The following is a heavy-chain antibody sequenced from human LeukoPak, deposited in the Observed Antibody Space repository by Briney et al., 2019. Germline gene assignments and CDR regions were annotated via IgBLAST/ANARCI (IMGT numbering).Heavy chain of an antibody. CDR2: IYYSGST. Sequence: SETLSLTCTVSGGSISSYYWSWIRQPPGEGLEWIGYIYYSGSTNYNPSLKSRVTISVDTSKDQFSLKLSSVTAADTAVYYCARHEVRGIESWFDPWGQGTLVTVSS. CDR3: ARHEVRGIESWFDP. J-gene: IGHJ5*02. D-gene: IGHD3-10*01. CDR1: GGSISSYY. V-gene: IGHV4-59*08.